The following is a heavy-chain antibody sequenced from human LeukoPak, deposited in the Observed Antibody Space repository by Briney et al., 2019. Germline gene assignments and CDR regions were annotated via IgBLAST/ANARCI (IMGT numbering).Heavy chain of an antibody. J-gene: IGHJ3*02. D-gene: IGHD1-1*01. CDR1: GFTFSDYY. V-gene: IGHV3-11*04. Sequence: GGSLRLSCAASGFTFSDYYMSWIRQAPGKGLEWVSYISSGSGSTIYYADSVKGRFTISRDNAKNSLYLQMNSLRAEDTAVYYCARSWVPPFDILGQGTMVTVSS. CDR3: ARSWVPPFDI. CDR2: ISSGSGSTI.